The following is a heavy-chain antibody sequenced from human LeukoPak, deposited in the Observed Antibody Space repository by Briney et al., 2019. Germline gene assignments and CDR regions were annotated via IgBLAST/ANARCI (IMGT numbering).Heavy chain of an antibody. CDR3: ARDPLLRYFDWLFEHWFDP. CDR1: GYTFTSYG. Sequence: GASVKVSCKASGYTFTSYGISWVRQAPGQGLEWMGWINPNSGGTNYAQKFQGRVTMTRDTSISTAYMELSRLRSDDTAVYYCARDPLLRYFDWLFEHWFDPWGQGTLVTVSS. J-gene: IGHJ5*02. CDR2: INPNSGGT. D-gene: IGHD3-9*01. V-gene: IGHV1-2*02.